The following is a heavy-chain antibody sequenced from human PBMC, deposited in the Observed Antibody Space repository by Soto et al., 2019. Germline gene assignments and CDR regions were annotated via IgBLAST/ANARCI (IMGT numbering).Heavy chain of an antibody. CDR1: SGSISTSGYY. CDR2: ISYSGST. D-gene: IGHD6-19*01. Sequence: LSLTCSVSSGSISTSGYYWGWIRQPPGTGLEWIGGISYSGSTYYNPSLKSRLTISVDTSKNHFSLKLTSVTAADTAVYFCARRGSRLSVAVAAFDYWSQGTLVTVSS. CDR3: ARRGSRLSVAVAAFDY. V-gene: IGHV4-39*02. J-gene: IGHJ4*02.